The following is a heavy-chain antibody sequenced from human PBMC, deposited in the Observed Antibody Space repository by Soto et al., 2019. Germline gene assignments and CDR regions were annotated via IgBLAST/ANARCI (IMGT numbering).Heavy chain of an antibody. V-gene: IGHV4-34*01. Sequence: SETLSLTCAVYGGSFSGYYWSWIRQPPGKRLEWIGEINHSGSTNYNPSLKSRVTISVDTSKNQFSLKLSSVTAADTAVYYCARGRRRGYYYDSSGTRRAFDIWGQGXMVTV. J-gene: IGHJ3*02. CDR1: GGSFSGYY. CDR3: ARGRRRGYYYDSSGTRRAFDI. CDR2: INHSGST. D-gene: IGHD3-22*01.